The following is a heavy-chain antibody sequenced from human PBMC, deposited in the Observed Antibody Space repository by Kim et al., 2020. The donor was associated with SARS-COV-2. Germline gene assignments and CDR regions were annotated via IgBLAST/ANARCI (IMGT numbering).Heavy chain of an antibody. D-gene: IGHD6-19*01. CDR3: ARVGYSSGGPPVY. J-gene: IGHJ4*02. V-gene: IGHV3-30*01. Sequence: YAASGKSRFTTARDNSKNTLYLQMNSLGAEDTAVYYCARVGYSSGGPPVYWGQGTLVTVSS.